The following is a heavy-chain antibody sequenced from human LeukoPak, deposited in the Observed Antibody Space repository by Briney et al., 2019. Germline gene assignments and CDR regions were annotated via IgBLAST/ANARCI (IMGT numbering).Heavy chain of an antibody. V-gene: IGHV3-7*01. J-gene: IGHJ4*02. Sequence: GGSLGLSCAASGFTFSSYWMSWVRQAPGKGLEWVANIKKDGSEKYSVDSVKGRFTISRDNAKNSLYLQMNSLRAEDTAVYYCARQRGGVGYSLDYWGQGTLVTVSS. D-gene: IGHD2-15*01. CDR2: IKKDGSEK. CDR3: ARQRGGVGYSLDY. CDR1: GFTFSSYW.